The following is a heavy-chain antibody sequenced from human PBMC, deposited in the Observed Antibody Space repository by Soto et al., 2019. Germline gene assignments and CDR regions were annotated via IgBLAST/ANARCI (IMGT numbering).Heavy chain of an antibody. CDR2: VKEDGSEE. V-gene: IGHV3-7*04. CDR1: GFRFSYYW. CDR3: VRGHGDNDAIRLQVFDY. Sequence: EVRLVESGGGLVQAGDSRRLSCAASGFRFSYYWMNWVRQAPGKGLGWVANVKEDGSEEVYVDSVRGRFTVSRDNARNSLYLQMHGLRVEDTAVYFCVRGHGDNDAIRLQVFDYWGQGALVAVSS. J-gene: IGHJ4*02. D-gene: IGHD4-17*01.